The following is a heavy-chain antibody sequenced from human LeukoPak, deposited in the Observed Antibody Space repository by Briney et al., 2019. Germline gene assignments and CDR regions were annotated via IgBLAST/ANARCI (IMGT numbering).Heavy chain of an antibody. D-gene: IGHD3-22*01. CDR3: ATSRTGRVVAISGSYFDY. Sequence: GASVNVSCKVSGYTLPELSMYWVRQAPGKGLEWMGGLDPEDDEMIYAQKFRGRVSMTEDTMTNTAYMELSSLTSEDTAMYYCATSRTGRVVAISGSYFDYWGQGTLVTVSS. J-gene: IGHJ4*02. V-gene: IGHV1-24*01. CDR2: LDPEDDEM. CDR1: GYTLPELS.